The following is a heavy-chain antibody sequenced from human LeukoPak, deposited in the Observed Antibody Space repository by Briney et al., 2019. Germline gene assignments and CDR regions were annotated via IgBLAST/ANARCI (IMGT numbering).Heavy chain of an antibody. V-gene: IGHV3-23*01. CDR1: GFTFSDYA. Sequence: GGSLRLSCAASGFTFSDYAMSWVRQAPGKGLEWVSAIIGSGSSTYYADSVKGRFTISRDNSKNTLYLQMNSLRSEDTAVYYCAKLGYCSRPSCRDWYFDLWGRGALVTVSS. CDR2: IIGSGSST. D-gene: IGHD2-2*01. J-gene: IGHJ2*01. CDR3: AKLGYCSRPSCRDWYFDL.